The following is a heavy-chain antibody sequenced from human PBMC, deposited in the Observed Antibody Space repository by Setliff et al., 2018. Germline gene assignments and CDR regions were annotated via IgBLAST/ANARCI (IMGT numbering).Heavy chain of an antibody. J-gene: IGHJ4*02. Sequence: SETLSLTCTVSGGSISGASVGTYYWNWIRQPPGKGLEFIGYVYYTGAANYDPSLKSRVTLSIDRSNRQFSLHLSSVTAADTAIYYCARTYSSSWYYFDYWGQGTLVTVSS. CDR3: ARTYSSSWYYFDY. D-gene: IGHD6-13*01. CDR1: GGSISGASVGTYY. V-gene: IGHV4-59*08. CDR2: VYYTGAA.